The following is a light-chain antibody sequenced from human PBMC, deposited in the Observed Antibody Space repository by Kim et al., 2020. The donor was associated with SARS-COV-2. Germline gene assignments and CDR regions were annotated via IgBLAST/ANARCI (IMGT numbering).Light chain of an antibody. CDR1: SAQDGVNT. J-gene: IGLJ3*02. CDR3: AAWDDSLNGWV. V-gene: IGLV1-44*01. Sequence: GTITCPGSSAQDGVNTVNGYAPSPGRAPELRTYSNNQRPSGVHGRSCGAKSGTSASLAISGLQSEDEADYYCAAWDDSLNGWVFGGGTQLTVL. CDR2: SNN.